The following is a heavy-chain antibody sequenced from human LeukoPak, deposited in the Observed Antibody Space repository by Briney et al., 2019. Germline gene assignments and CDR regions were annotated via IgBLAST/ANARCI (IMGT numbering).Heavy chain of an antibody. Sequence: SGPTLVNPTQTLTLTCTFSGFSLSTSGVGVGWIRQPPGMALEWLALIYWDDDKRYSPSLKSRLTITKDTSKNQVVLTMTNMDPVDTATYYCAHRPIAVAVRAFDYWGQGTLVTVSS. V-gene: IGHV2-5*02. CDR1: GFSLSTSGVG. CDR2: IYWDDDK. CDR3: AHRPIAVAVRAFDY. D-gene: IGHD6-19*01. J-gene: IGHJ4*02.